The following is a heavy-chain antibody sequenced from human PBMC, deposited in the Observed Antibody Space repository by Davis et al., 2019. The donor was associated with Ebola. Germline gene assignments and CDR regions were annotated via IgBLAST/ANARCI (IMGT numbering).Heavy chain of an antibody. D-gene: IGHD5-18*01. CDR3: ARENGYSYGDYYYGMDV. CDR1: GFTFSSYS. CDR2: ISSSSSYI. Sequence: GESLKISCAASGFTFSSYSMNWVRQAPGKGLEWVSSISSSSSYIYYADSVKGRFTISRDNAKNSLYLQMNSLRAEDTAVYYCARENGYSYGDYYYGMDVWGQGTTVTVSS. V-gene: IGHV3-21*01. J-gene: IGHJ6*02.